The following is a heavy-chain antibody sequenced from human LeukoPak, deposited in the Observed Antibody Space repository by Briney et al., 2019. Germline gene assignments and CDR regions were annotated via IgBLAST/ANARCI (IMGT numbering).Heavy chain of an antibody. CDR2: ISYDGSDK. CDR1: GFTFSSYA. J-gene: IGHJ4*02. Sequence: GGSLRLSCAASGFTFSSYAMHWVRQAPGKGLEWVAFISYDGSDKYYADSVKGRFTISRDNSNNTLYLQMNSLRAEDTAVYYCAKDLVAARGYWGQGTLVTVSS. D-gene: IGHD6-6*01. CDR3: AKDLVAARGY. V-gene: IGHV3-30*04.